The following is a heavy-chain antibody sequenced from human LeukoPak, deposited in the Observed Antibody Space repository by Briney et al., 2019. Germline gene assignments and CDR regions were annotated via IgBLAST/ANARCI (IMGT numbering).Heavy chain of an antibody. CDR2: IYYSGST. D-gene: IGHD3-22*01. V-gene: IGHV4-39*07. Sequence: SETLSLTCTVSGGSISSSSYYWGWIRQPPGKGLEWIGSIYYSGSTYYNPSLKSRVTISVDTSKNQFSLKLSSVTAADTAVYYCARPYYYDSSGYYGIWGQGTMVTVSP. CDR1: GGSISSSSYY. J-gene: IGHJ3*02. CDR3: ARPYYYDSSGYYGI.